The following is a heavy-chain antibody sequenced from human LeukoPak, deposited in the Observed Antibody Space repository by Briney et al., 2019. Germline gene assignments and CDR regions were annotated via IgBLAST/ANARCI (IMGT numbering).Heavy chain of an antibody. Sequence: SETLSLTCTVSGGSISSYYWSRIRQPPGKGLEWIGYIYYSGSTKYNPSLKSRVTMSVDTSKNQFSLKVDSVTAADTAVYFCARQGYYYYYGMDVWGQGTTVTVSS. V-gene: IGHV4-59*08. CDR2: IYYSGST. CDR3: ARQGYYYYYGMDV. CDR1: GGSISSYY. J-gene: IGHJ6*02.